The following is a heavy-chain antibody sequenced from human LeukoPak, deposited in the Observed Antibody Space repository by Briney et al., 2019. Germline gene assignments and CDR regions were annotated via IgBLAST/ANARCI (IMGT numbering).Heavy chain of an antibody. V-gene: IGHV4-34*01. CDR2: INHSGST. CDR3: ASSYKWSTLDY. CDR1: GGSFVGYY. D-gene: IGHD1-1*01. J-gene: IGHJ4*02. Sequence: SETLSLTCAVYGGSFVGYYWSWIRQPPGKGLEWIGEINHSGSTNYNPSLTSRVTISVDTPKNQYSLKLSSVTAADTAVYYCASSYKWSTLDYWGQGNLVTVSS.